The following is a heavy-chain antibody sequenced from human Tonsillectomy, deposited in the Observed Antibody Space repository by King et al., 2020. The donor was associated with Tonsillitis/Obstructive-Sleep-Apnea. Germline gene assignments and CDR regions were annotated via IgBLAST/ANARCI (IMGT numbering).Heavy chain of an antibody. D-gene: IGHD1-26*01. CDR2: INPNSGGT. J-gene: IGHJ4*02. Sequence: QLVQSGAEVKKPGASVKVSCKASGYTFTGYYMHWVRQAPGQGLEWMGWINPNSGGTKYAQKFQGRVTMTRDTSISTAYMELRRLTSDDTAVYYCERGGAVGAKDYWGQGTLVTVSS. V-gene: IGHV1-2*02. CDR3: ERGGAVGAKDY. CDR1: GYTFTGYY.